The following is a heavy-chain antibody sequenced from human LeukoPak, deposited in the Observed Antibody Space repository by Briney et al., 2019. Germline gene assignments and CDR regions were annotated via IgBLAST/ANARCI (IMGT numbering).Heavy chain of an antibody. CDR1: GGTFSSYA. CDR2: IIPIFGTT. Sequence: ASVKVSCKASGGTFSSYAISWVRQAPGQGLEWMGGIIPIFGTTNYAQKFQDRVTIAADKSTSTAYMELSSLRSEDTAVYYCARVVGLTGYSSSWYSGYYYYMEVWGKGTTVTVSS. V-gene: IGHV1-69*06. J-gene: IGHJ6*03. D-gene: IGHD6-13*01. CDR3: ARVVGLTGYSSSWYSGYYYYMEV.